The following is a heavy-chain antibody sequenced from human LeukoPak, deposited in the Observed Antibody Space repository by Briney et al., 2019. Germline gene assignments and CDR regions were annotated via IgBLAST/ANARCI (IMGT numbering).Heavy chain of an antibody. CDR2: INHSGST. CDR1: GGSFSGYY. CDR3: ASRGATIDY. V-gene: IGHV4-34*01. J-gene: IGHJ4*02. D-gene: IGHD1-26*01. Sequence: SETLSLTCAVYGGSFSGYYWSWIRQPPGKGLEWIGEINHSGSTNYNPSLKSRVTISVDTSKNQFSLKLSSVTAADMAVYYCASRGATIDYWGQGTLVTVSS.